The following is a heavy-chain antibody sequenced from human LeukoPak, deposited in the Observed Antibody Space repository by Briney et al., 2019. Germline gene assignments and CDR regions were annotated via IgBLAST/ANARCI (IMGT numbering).Heavy chain of an antibody. V-gene: IGHV3-48*01. J-gene: IGHJ4*02. Sequence: PGGSLRLSCAASGFTFSSYSMNWVRQAPGKGLEWVSYISSSSSTIYYADSVKGRFTISRDNAKNSLYLQMNSLRAEDTAVYYCARGGYSRDRNLRKYYFDYWGQGTLVTVSS. D-gene: IGHD1-26*01. CDR1: GFTFSSYS. CDR3: ARGGYSRDRNLRKYYFDY. CDR2: ISSSSSTI.